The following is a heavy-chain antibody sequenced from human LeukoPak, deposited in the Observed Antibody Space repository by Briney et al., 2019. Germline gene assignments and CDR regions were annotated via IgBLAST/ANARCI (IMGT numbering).Heavy chain of an antibody. CDR2: ITSSGSTI. CDR1: GFTFSDYH. Sequence: PGGSLRLSCAASGFTFSDYHMSWIRQAPGKGLEWVSYITSSGSTIYYADSVKGRFTISRDNAKNSLYLQMNSLRAEDTAVYYCARDCSSSSCLLGGRDYWGQGTLVTVSS. V-gene: IGHV3-11*01. D-gene: IGHD2-2*01. J-gene: IGHJ4*02. CDR3: ARDCSSSSCLLGGRDY.